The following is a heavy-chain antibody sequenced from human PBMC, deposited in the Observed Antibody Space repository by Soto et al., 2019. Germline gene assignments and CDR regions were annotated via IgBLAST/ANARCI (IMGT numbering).Heavy chain of an antibody. Sequence: EVQLVESGGGLVKPGGSLRLSCAASGFTFSSYSMNWVRQAPGKGLEWVSSISSSSSYVYYADSVKGRFTISRDNAKNSLYLQMNSLRAEDTGVYYCAGELERRGGWFDPWGQGTLVTVSS. CDR1: GFTFSSYS. D-gene: IGHD1-1*01. V-gene: IGHV3-21*01. CDR2: ISSSSSYV. J-gene: IGHJ5*02. CDR3: AGELERRGGWFDP.